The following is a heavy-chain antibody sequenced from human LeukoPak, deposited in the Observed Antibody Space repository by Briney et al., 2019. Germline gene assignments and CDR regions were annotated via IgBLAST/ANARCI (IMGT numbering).Heavy chain of an antibody. CDR3: ARTSSGYRGTAFDI. Sequence: SETLSLTCTVSGGSISSSSYYWGWIRQPPGKGLEWIGSIYYSGSTYYNPSLKSRVTISVDTSKNQFSLKLSSVTAADTAVYYCARTSSGYRGTAFDIWGQGTMVTVSS. D-gene: IGHD3-22*01. J-gene: IGHJ3*02. CDR1: GGSISSSSYY. CDR2: IYYSGST. V-gene: IGHV4-39*07.